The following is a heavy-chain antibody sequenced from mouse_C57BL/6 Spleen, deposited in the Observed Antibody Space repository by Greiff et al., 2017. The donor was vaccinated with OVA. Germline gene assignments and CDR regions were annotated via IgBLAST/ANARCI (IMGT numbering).Heavy chain of an antibody. CDR2: IDPSDSET. V-gene: IGHV1-52*01. Sequence: QVQLQQPGAELVRPGSSVKLSCKASGYTFTSYWMHWVKQRPIQGLEWIGNIDPSDSETHYNQKFKDKATLTVDKSSSTAYMQLSSLTSEDSAVYYGARPGGYGHWYVDVWGTGTTVTVSS. CDR3: ARPGGYGHWYVDV. D-gene: IGHD1-1*01. J-gene: IGHJ1*03. CDR1: GYTFTSYW.